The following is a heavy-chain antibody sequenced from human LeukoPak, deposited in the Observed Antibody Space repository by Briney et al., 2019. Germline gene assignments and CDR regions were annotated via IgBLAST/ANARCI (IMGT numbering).Heavy chain of an antibody. CDR1: GGSFSGYY. J-gene: IGHJ5*02. CDR3: ARRFAALPAAGYSSGWYEGTWFDP. CDR2: INHSGST. D-gene: IGHD6-19*01. V-gene: IGHV4-34*01. Sequence: SETLSLTCAVYGGSFSGYYWSWIRQPPGKGLEWIGEINHSGSTNYNPSLKSRVTISVDTSKNQFSLKLSSVTAADTAVYYCARRFAALPAAGYSSGWYEGTWFDPWGQGTLVTVSS.